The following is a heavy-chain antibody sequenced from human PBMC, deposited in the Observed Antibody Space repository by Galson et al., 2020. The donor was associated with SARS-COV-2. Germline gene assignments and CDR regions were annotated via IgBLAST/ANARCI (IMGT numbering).Heavy chain of an antibody. CDR2: INQDGSEK. V-gene: IGHV3-7*03. CDR3: ARDHFYGWFDS. D-gene: IGHD3-10*01. J-gene: IGHJ5*01. CDR1: GFMFSSYW. Sequence: GESLKISCAASGFMFSSYWMSWVRRAPGKGLEWVAKINQDGSEKYYADSVKGRFTISRDNAKNSLYLQMNSLRAEDTAVYYCARDHFYGWFDSCGQGTLVTVSS.